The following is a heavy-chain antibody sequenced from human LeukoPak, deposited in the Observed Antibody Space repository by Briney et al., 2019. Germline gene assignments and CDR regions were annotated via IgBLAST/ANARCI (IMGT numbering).Heavy chain of an antibody. CDR2: MNPNSGNT. CDR3: ARGSPTQEWFDP. J-gene: IGHJ5*02. CDR1: GYTFTSYD. V-gene: IGHV1-8*01. Sequence: VASVKVSCKASGYTFTSYDINRVRQATGQGLEWMGWMNPNSGNTGYAQKFQGRVTMTRNTSISTAYMELSSLRSEDTAVYYCARGSPTQEWFDPWGQGTLVTVSS.